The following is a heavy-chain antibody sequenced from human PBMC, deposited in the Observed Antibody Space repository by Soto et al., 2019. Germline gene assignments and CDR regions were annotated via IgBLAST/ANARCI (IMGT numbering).Heavy chain of an antibody. D-gene: IGHD2-15*01. V-gene: IGHV3-66*01. CDR1: GFIVSSVP. CDR3: ARDGGYCSGGSCYSGVPWFDP. J-gene: IGHJ5*02. CDR2: TYSGGTT. Sequence: GGSLRLSCAAFGFIVSSVPLGRVRQGPGKGREWGSVTYSGGTTYHADSVKGRFTISRDNSKNTLYLQMTSLRADDTAVYYCARDGGYCSGGSCYSGVPWFDPWGQGTLVTVSS.